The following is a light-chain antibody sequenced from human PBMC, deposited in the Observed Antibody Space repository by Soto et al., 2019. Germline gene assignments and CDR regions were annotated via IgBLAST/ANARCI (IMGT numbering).Light chain of an antibody. CDR1: SSDVGGYNY. J-gene: IGLJ1*01. Sequence: QSALTQPASVSGSPGQSITISCTGTSSDVGGYNYVSWYQQHPGKAPKLMIYEVSNRPSGVSNRFSGSKSGNTASLTISGLQAEDEADYYCSSYTSSRIDSVFGTGTKVTVL. V-gene: IGLV2-14*01. CDR2: EVS. CDR3: SSYTSSRIDSV.